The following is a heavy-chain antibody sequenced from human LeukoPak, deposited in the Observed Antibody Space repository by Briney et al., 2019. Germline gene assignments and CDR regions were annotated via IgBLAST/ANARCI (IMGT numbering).Heavy chain of an antibody. CDR3: ARGASIVGATTN. D-gene: IGHD1-26*01. CDR1: DYSISSGYY. CDR2: MYHSGNT. V-gene: IGHV4-38-2*02. Sequence: SETLSLTCTVSDYSISSGYYWGWIRQSPGKGLEWIGSMYHSGNTYYNPSLKSRVTISIDTSQNHFSLKLSSVTAADTAVYYCARGASIVGATTNWGQGTLVTVSS. J-gene: IGHJ4*02.